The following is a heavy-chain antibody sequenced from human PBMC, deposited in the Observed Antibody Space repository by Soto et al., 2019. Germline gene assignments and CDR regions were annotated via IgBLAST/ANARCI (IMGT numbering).Heavy chain of an antibody. CDR1: GYTFTNYG. CDR2: ISAYNGNT. D-gene: IGHD2-15*01. J-gene: IGHJ3*02. Sequence: ASVKDSCKASGYTFTNYGISWVRRAPGQGLEWMGWISAYNGNTNYAQKLQGRVTMTTDTSTSTAYMELRSLRSDDTAVYYCARGVVAAGPTAFDIWGQGTMVTVSS. V-gene: IGHV1-18*01. CDR3: ARGVVAAGPTAFDI.